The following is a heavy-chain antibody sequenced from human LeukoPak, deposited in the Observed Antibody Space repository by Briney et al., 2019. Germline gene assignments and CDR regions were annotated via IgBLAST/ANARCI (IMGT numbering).Heavy chain of an antibody. V-gene: IGHV4-34*01. CDR2: INHSGST. D-gene: IGHD3-3*01. Sequence: PSETLSLTCAVYGGSFSGYYWSWIRQPPGKGLEWTGEINHSGSTNYNPSLKSRVTISVDTSKNQFSLKLSSVTAADTAVYYCARASLRFLEWLMFDPWGQGTLVTVSS. CDR1: GGSFSGYY. CDR3: ARASLRFLEWLMFDP. J-gene: IGHJ5*02.